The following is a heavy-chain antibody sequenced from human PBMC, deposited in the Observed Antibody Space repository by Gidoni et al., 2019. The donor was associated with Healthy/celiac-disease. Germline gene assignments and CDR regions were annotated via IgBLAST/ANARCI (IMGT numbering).Heavy chain of an antibody. J-gene: IGHJ5*02. CDR1: GGTFSSYA. V-gene: IGHV1-69*01. D-gene: IGHD2-8*01. CDR3: AREPGYCTNGVCYSVLGLNWFDP. CDR2: IIPIFGTA. Sequence: QVQLVQSGAEVKKPGSSVKVSCKASGGTFSSYAISWVRQAPGQELEWMGGIIPIFGTANYAQKFQGRVTITADESTSTAYMELSSLRSEDTAVYYCAREPGYCTNGVCYSVLGLNWFDPWGQGTLVTVSS.